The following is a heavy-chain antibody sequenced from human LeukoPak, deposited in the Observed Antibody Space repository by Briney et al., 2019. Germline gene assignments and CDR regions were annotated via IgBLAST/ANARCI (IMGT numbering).Heavy chain of an antibody. CDR1: GFTFGDYG. J-gene: IGHJ5*01. D-gene: IGHD5-12*01. CDR2: IRRKAHDDTP. V-gene: IGHV3-49*04. CDR3: VGAGGYDNWFDS. Sequence: PGRSLRLSCTASGFTFGDYGVNWVRQAPGKGLEWVGFIRRKAHDDTPQYAASVQGRFTISRDDSKSAACLQMNSLKTEDTGVYYCVGAGGYDNWFDSWGQGTLVTVSS.